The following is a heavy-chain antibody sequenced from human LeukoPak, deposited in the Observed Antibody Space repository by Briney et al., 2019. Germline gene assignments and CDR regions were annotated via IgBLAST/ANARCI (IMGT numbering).Heavy chain of an antibody. CDR2: INPNSGGT. J-gene: IGHJ3*02. V-gene: IGHV1-2*02. CDR1: GYTFTGHY. D-gene: IGHD1-1*01. Sequence: ASVKVYCKASGYTFTGHYMHWVRQAPGQGPEWMGWINPNSGGTNYAQKFQGSVTMTRDTSISTAYMELSGLRSDDTAVYYCARCSTPHWIFDAFDIWGQGTMVTVSS. CDR3: ARCSTPHWIFDAFDI.